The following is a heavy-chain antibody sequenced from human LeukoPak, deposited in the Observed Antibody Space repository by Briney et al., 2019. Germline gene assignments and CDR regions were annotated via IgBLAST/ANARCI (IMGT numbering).Heavy chain of an antibody. CDR1: GFTFSSYA. CDR2: ISGSGGST. V-gene: IGHV3-23*01. CDR3: TKALSHCSGGSCYSAVDY. Sequence: GGSLRLSCAASGFTFSSYAMDWGRQAPGKGLEWVSAISGSGGSTYYADSVKGRFTISRDNSKNTLYLQMNSLSAEDTAVYYCTKALSHCSGGSCYSAVDYWGQGTLVTVSS. D-gene: IGHD2-15*01. J-gene: IGHJ4*02.